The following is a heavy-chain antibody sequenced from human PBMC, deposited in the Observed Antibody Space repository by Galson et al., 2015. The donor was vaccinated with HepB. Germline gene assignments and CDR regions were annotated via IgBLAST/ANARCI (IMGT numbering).Heavy chain of an antibody. Sequence: SLRLSCAASGFTVSDNYMAWVRQAPGKGLEWVSVIFSAGLTYYAGSVMGRFTISRDNSKNTLYLQLNSLRAEDTAFYYCARAVNAYSDYLGAAGASYFDPWGQGTLVTVSS. CDR1: GFTVSDNY. CDR2: IFSAGLT. CDR3: ARAVNAYSDYLGAAGASYFDP. V-gene: IGHV3-53*01. D-gene: IGHD3-22*01. J-gene: IGHJ5*02.